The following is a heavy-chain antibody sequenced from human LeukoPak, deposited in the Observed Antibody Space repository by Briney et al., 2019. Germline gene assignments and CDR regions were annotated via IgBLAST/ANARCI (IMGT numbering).Heavy chain of an antibody. D-gene: IGHD2-2*01. CDR2: ISSSSSYI. Sequence: PGGSLRLSCAASGFTFSSCSMNWVRQAPGKGLEWVSSISSSSSYIYYADSVKGRFTISRDNAKNSLYLQMNSLRAEDTAVYYCARVWSGCSSTSCYSGYWGQGTLVTVSS. J-gene: IGHJ4*02. CDR3: ARVWSGCSSTSCYSGY. CDR1: GFTFSSCS. V-gene: IGHV3-21*01.